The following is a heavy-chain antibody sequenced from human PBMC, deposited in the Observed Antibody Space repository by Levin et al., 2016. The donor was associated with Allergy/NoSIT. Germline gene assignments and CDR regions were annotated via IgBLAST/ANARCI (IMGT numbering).Heavy chain of an antibody. J-gene: IGHJ6*02. CDR3: ARMDSSTWYFGMDV. CDR2: IYHSGST. Sequence: PGKGLEWIGSIYHSGSTYYNPSLKSRVTISVDTSKNQFSLRLSSVTAADTAVFYCARMDSSTWYFGMDVWGQGTTVTVSS. D-gene: IGHD6-13*01. V-gene: IGHV4-38-2*01.